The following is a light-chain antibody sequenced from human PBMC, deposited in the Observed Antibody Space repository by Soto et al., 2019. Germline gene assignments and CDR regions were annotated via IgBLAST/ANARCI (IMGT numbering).Light chain of an antibody. CDR2: EVS. CDR1: SXDVGGYNY. J-gene: IGLJ1*01. CDR3: MSYASSSTLFV. Sequence: QSVLTQPASVSGSPGQSITISCTGSSXDVGGYNYVSWYQQLAGKAPKLMIDEVSNRPSGVSNRFSGSKSGNTASLTISGLRAEDEADYYCMSYASSSTLFVFGTGTKVTVL. V-gene: IGLV2-14*03.